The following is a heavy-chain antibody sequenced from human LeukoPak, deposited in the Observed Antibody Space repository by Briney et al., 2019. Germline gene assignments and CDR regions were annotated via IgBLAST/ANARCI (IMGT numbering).Heavy chain of an antibody. Sequence: GGSLRLSCAASGFTFSSYWMHWVRQVPGKGLVWVSRINSDGSSTSYADSVKGRFTISRDNAKNSLYLQMNSLRAEDTAVYYCARGIAAAEASDYWGQGTLVTVSS. D-gene: IGHD6-13*01. V-gene: IGHV3-74*01. CDR1: GFTFSSYW. CDR2: INSDGSST. J-gene: IGHJ4*02. CDR3: ARGIAAAEASDY.